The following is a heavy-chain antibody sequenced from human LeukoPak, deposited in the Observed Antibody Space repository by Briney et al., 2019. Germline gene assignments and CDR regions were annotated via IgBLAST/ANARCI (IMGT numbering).Heavy chain of an antibody. CDR1: GGSFSGYY. Sequence: SETLSLTCAVYGGSFSGYYWSWIRQPPGKGLEWIGSIYYSGSTYYNPSLKSRVTISVDTSKNQFSLKLSSVTAADTAVYYCARESRVLYRSLYYFDYWGQGTLVTVSS. J-gene: IGHJ4*02. D-gene: IGHD2-2*02. V-gene: IGHV4-34*01. CDR2: IYYSGST. CDR3: ARESRVLYRSLYYFDY.